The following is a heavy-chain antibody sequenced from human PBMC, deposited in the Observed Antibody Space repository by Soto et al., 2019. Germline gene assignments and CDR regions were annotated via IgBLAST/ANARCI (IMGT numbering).Heavy chain of an antibody. CDR3: AKGPCRGGSCYFDY. J-gene: IGHJ4*02. D-gene: IGHD2-15*01. Sequence: EVQLVESGGGLVQPGRSLRLSCAASGFIFDDYGMHWVRQAPGKGLEWVSGMSWNSGSIGYADSVKGRFTISRDNAKNSLYLQMNSLRAEDTAFYYWAKGPCRGGSCYFDYWGQGTLVTVSS. CDR1: GFIFDDYG. V-gene: IGHV3-9*01. CDR2: MSWNSGSI.